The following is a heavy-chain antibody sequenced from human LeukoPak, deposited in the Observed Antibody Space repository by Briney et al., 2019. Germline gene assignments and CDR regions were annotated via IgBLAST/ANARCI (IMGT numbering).Heavy chain of an antibody. V-gene: IGHV4-59*01. Sequence: SETLSLTCTVSGGSISSYYWSWIRQPPGQGLEWIGYIYYSGSTNYNPSLKSRVTISVDTSKNQFSLKLSSVTAADTAVYYCARDDSSGYPDWYFDLWGRGTLVTVSS. J-gene: IGHJ2*01. CDR1: GGSISSYY. CDR2: IYYSGST. CDR3: ARDDSSGYPDWYFDL. D-gene: IGHD3-22*01.